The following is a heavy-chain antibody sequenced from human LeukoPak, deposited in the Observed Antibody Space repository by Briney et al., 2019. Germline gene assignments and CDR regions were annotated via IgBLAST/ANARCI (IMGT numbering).Heavy chain of an antibody. J-gene: IGHJ4*02. D-gene: IGHD1-26*01. V-gene: IGHV1-2*02. Sequence: ASVKVSCKASGYTFTGYYMHWVRQAPGQGLEWMGWINPNSGGTNYAQKFQGRVTMTRDTSISTAYMELSSLRSEDTAVYYCARVSVGAGTARFDYWGQGTLVTVSS. CDR2: INPNSGGT. CDR1: GYTFTGYY. CDR3: ARVSVGAGTARFDY.